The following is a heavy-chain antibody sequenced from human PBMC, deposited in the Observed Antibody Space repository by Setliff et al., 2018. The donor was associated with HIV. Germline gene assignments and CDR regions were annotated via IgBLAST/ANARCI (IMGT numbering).Heavy chain of an antibody. J-gene: IGHJ4*02. Sequence: SVKVSCKASGGSFSSYAISWVRQAPGQGLEWMGGIIPIFGTANYAQKFQGRVTITADTSTSTAYMELSSLRSEDTAVYYCARAVNIRNGEFDYWGQGTLVTVSS. CDR2: IIPIFGTA. CDR1: GGSFSSYA. CDR3: ARAVNIRNGEFDY. D-gene: IGHD3-3*01. V-gene: IGHV1-69*06.